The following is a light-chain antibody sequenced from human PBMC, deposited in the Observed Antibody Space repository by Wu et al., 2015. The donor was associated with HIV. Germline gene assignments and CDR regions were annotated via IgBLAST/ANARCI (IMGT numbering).Light chain of an antibody. CDR3: QHYNNFPWT. Sequence: DIQMTQPPSTLSASVGDRVTITCRASQRISKWLAWYQQKPGRAPKLLIYLASTLQSGVPSRFSGSGSGTEFTLTISSLQPDDFATYYCQHYNNFPWTFGPGTKVEIK. J-gene: IGKJ1*01. CDR2: LAS. CDR1: QRISKW. V-gene: IGKV1-5*03.